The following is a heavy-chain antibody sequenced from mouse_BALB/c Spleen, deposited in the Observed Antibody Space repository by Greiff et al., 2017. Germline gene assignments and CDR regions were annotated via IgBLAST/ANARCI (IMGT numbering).Heavy chain of an antibody. CDR1: GFTFSSYA. D-gene: IGHD2-4*01. CDR3: ARGGDYDGKFAY. Sequence: EVKLEESGGGLVKPGGSLKLSCAASGFTFSSYAMSWVRQTPEKRLEWVASISSGGSTYYPDSVKGRFTISRDNARNILYLQMSSLRSEDTAMYYCARGGDYDGKFAYWGQGTLVTVSA. J-gene: IGHJ3*01. CDR2: ISSGGST. V-gene: IGHV5-6-5*01.